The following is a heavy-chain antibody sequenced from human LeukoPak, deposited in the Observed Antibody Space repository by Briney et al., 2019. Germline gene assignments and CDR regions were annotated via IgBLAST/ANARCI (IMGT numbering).Heavy chain of an antibody. CDR2: ILGNGGST. D-gene: IGHD1/OR15-1a*01. Sequence: GGCLRLSRAPSRFTFISYAMSWVRQAPGRGGGWGSPILGNGGSTYYAHSGKGRFTISRDNAKNTLAMQMNSLRVDDTAVYYCGRRGNKEERARYYFVYWGGGSL. J-gene: IGHJ4*02. V-gene: IGHV3-23*01. CDR1: RFTFISYA. CDR3: GRRGNKEERARYYFVY.